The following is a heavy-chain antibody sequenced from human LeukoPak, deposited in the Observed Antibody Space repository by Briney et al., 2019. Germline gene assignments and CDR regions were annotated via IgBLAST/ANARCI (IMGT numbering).Heavy chain of an antibody. CDR2: ISWTSGSI. CDR1: GFTFDDYA. D-gene: IGHD6-19*01. J-gene: IGHJ4*02. Sequence: PGRSLRLSCAASGFTFDDYAMHWVRQAPGKGLEWVSGISWTSGSIGYADSVKGRFTISRDNAKNSLYLQMNSLRAEDMALYYCAKDLTGYSSGWFDYWGQGTLVTVSS. CDR3: AKDLTGYSSGWFDY. V-gene: IGHV3-9*03.